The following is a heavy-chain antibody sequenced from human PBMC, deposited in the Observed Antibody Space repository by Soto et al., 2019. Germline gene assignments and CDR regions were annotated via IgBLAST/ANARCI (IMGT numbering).Heavy chain of an antibody. V-gene: IGHV1-18*01. J-gene: IGHJ4*02. D-gene: IGHD3-10*02. Sequence: QVQLVQSGAEVKKPGASVKVSCKASGYTFRHAPGQGLEWMGWISAYNGNTNYAQKLQGRVTMTTDTSTSTAYMELRSLRSGDTAVYYCARDGPPLFDWGQGTLVTVSS. CDR1: GYTF. CDR3: ARDGPPLFD. CDR2: ISAYNGNT.